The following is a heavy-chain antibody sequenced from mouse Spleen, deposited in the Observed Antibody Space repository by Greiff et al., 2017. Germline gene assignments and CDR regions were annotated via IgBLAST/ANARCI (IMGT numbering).Heavy chain of an antibody. CDR1: GFAFSSYD. CDR2: ISSGGGST. J-gene: IGHJ2*01. CDR3: ARRSNSYYFDY. Sequence: EVQLVESGGGLVKPGGSLKLSCAASGFAFSSYDMSWVRQTPEKRLEWVAYISSGGGSTYYPDTVKGRFTISRDNAKNTLYLQMSSLKSEDTAMYYCARRSNSYYFDYWGQGTTLTVSS. V-gene: IGHV5-12-1*01. D-gene: IGHD2-5*01.